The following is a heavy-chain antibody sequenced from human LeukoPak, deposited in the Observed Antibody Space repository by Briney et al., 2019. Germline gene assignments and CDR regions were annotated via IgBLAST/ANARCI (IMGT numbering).Heavy chain of an antibody. Sequence: SQTLSLTCTVSGGSISSGDYYWSWIRQPPGKGLEWIGYIYYSGSTYYNPSLKSRVTISVDTSKIQFSLKLSSVAATDTAVYFCARLRFDFWSGYTHPYFDYWGQGTLVTVSS. J-gene: IGHJ4*02. V-gene: IGHV4-30-4*08. CDR1: GGSISSGDYY. D-gene: IGHD3-3*01. CDR2: IYYSGST. CDR3: ARLRFDFWSGYTHPYFDY.